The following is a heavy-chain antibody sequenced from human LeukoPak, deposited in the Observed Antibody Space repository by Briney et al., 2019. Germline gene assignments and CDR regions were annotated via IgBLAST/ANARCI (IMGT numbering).Heavy chain of an antibody. D-gene: IGHD5-24*01. CDR3: ARDGDGYNNWYLDL. V-gene: IGHV3-48*01. CDR1: GFTFSSYS. Sequence: GGSLRLSCAASGFTFSSYSMNWVRQAPGKGLEWVSYIGISGSPIFYADSVKGRYTISRDNAQNSVYLQMNSLRAEDTAVYYCARDGDGYNNWYLDLWGRGTLVTVSS. CDR2: IGISGSPI. J-gene: IGHJ2*01.